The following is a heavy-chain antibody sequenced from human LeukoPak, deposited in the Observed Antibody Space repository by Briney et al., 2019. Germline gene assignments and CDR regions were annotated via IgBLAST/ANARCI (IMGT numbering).Heavy chain of an antibody. CDR2: INHSGST. J-gene: IGHJ4*02. D-gene: IGHD6-6*01. CDR3: ARGVGARPPKFDY. CDR1: GGSFSGYY. Sequence: SETLSLTCAVYGGSFSGYYWSWIRQPPGKGLEWIGEINHSGSTNYNPSLKSRVTISVDTSKNQFSLKLSSVTAADTAVYYCARGVGARPPKFDYWGQGTLVTVSS. V-gene: IGHV4-34*01.